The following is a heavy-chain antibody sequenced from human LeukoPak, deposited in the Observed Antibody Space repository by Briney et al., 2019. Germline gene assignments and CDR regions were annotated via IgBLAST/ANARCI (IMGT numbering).Heavy chain of an antibody. J-gene: IGHJ4*02. CDR3: AKVVRNADYYGSGYDY. CDR1: GFTFSSNS. CDR2: IDSDGSTT. V-gene: IGHV3-74*01. Sequence: GGSLRLSCAASGFTFSSNSMHWVRQAPGKGLVWVSRIDSDGSTTTYADSMEGRFTISRDNSKKTLYLQMNSLRAEDTAVYYCAKVVRNADYYGSGYDYWGQGTLVTVSS. D-gene: IGHD3-10*01.